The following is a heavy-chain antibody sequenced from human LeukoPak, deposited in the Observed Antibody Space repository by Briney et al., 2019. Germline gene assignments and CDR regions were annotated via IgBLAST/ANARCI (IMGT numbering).Heavy chain of an antibody. J-gene: IGHJ1*01. CDR2: TNPNSGNT. CDR1: GYTFTSYD. CDR3: ARGLESIAVAGTSFQH. V-gene: IGHV1-8*01. Sequence: ASVKVSCKASGYTFTSYDINWLRQATGQGLEWMGWTNPNSGNTGYAQKFQGRVTMTRNTSISTAYMELSRLRSEDTAVYYCARGLESIAVAGTSFQHWGQGTLVTVSS. D-gene: IGHD6-19*01.